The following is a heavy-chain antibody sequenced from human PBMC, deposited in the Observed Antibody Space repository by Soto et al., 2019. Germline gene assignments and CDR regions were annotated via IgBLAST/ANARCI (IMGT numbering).Heavy chain of an antibody. J-gene: IGHJ6*02. Sequence: SLRLSCAASGFTFSSYDMHWVRQATGKGLEWVSAIGTAGDTYYPGSVKGRFTISRENAKNSLYLQMNSLRAGDTAVYYCARVPSIAARLNYYGMDVWGQGTTVTAP. CDR2: IGTAGDT. D-gene: IGHD6-6*01. CDR3: ARVPSIAARLNYYGMDV. CDR1: GFTFSSYD. V-gene: IGHV3-13*01.